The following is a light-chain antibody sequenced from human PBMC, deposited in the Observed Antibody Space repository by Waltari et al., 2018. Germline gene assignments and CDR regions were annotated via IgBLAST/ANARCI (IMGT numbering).Light chain of an antibody. CDR1: QSISSW. Sequence: DIQMTQSPSTLSASVGDRVTITCRASQSISSWLAWYQQKPGQAPKLLIYKASSLDSGVPARFSGSGSGTEFTLTISSLQPDDFATYYCQQYNSYGTFGQGTKVEIK. CDR2: KAS. CDR3: QQYNSYGT. J-gene: IGKJ1*01. V-gene: IGKV1-5*03.